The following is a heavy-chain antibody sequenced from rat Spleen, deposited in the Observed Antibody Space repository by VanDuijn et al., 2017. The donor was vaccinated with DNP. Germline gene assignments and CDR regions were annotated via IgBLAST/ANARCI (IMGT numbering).Heavy chain of an antibody. CDR2: IWISGTT. CDR3: ARDLLRWRRGFAH. D-gene: IGHD1-11*01. J-gene: IGHJ3*01. CDR1: GFSLTNHH. Sequence: QVQLKESGPGLVQPSQTLSLTCTVSGFSLTNHHVHWVRQPSGKGLEWLGVIWISGTTNVNSIFKSRLTISRDTSKSQVFLKVNSLQTEDTATYYCARDLLRWRRGFAHWGQGTLVTVSS. V-gene: IGHV2-30*01.